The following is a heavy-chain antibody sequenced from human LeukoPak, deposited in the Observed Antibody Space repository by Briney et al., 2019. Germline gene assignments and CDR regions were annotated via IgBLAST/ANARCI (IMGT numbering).Heavy chain of an antibody. D-gene: IGHD5-18*01. CDR1: GGSISSSSYY. J-gene: IGHJ4*02. Sequence: SVTMSLTCTVAGGSISSSSYYWGWIRQPPGKGLEWIGSIYYSGSTYYNPSLKSRVTISVDTSKNQFSLKLSSVTAADTAVYYCARSGRVDTAVVDYWGQGTLVTVSS. CDR3: ARSGRVDTAVVDY. V-gene: IGHV4-39*07. CDR2: IYYSGST.